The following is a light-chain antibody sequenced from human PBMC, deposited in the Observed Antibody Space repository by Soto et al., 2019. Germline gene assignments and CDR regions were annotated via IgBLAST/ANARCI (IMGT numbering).Light chain of an antibody. V-gene: IGLV2-14*01. CDR2: EVI. CDR3: SSYTSDNRDYV. J-gene: IGLJ1*01. CDR1: SSDVGAYTS. Sequence: SVLTQPASVSGSPGQSLHISCPATSSDVGAYTSVSLYQQHPGKAPKLIIYEVINRPPRVSTRFSGSKSASTASLTISGLQAEDEAHYYCSSYTSDNRDYVFGTGTKVTVL.